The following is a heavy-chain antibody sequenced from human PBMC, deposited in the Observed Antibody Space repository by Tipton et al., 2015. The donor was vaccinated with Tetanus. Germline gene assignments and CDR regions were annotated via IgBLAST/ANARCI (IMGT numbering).Heavy chain of an antibody. CDR1: GGSISSGRNY. CDR3: AAAIVRWFGP. Sequence: TLSLTCTVSGGSISSGRNYGGWIRQPPGKGLEWIGSIYYNGDRYFTPSLKSRVTISVDASMTHFSLHLSSVTAADTAVYYCAAAIVRWFGPWGQGTLVTVSS. J-gene: IGHJ5*02. D-gene: IGHD6-13*01. V-gene: IGHV4-39*02. CDR2: IYYNGDR.